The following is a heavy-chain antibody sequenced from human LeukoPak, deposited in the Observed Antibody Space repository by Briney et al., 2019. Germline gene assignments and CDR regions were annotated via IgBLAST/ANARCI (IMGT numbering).Heavy chain of an antibody. D-gene: IGHD1-1*01. J-gene: IGHJ4*02. CDR1: GGSISSNW. CDR3: ARAATYNLDY. V-gene: IGHV4-4*02. Sequence: PSETLSLTCTVSGGSISSNWYSWVRQPPGKGLEWIGEMYHSGRTNYNPSLKSRVTISVDKSKGQFSLRLTSLTDADTAVYYCARAATYNLDYWGQGILVTVSS. CDR2: MYHSGRT.